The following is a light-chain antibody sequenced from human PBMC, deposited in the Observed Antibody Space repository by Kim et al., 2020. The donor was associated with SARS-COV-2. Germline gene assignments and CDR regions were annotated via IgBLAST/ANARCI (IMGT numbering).Light chain of an antibody. CDR3: QQRSNWVHT. CDR1: QSLSSY. Sequence: EIVLTQSPATLSLSPGERATLSCRASQSLSSYLAWYQQKPGQAPRLLIYDASNRATGIPARFSGSGSGTDFTLTINSLEPEDFAVYYCQQRSNWVHTFGQGTKLEIK. J-gene: IGKJ2*01. V-gene: IGKV3-11*01. CDR2: DAS.